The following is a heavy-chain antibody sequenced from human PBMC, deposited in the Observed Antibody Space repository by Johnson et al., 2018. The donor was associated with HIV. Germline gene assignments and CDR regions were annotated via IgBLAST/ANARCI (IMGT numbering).Heavy chain of an antibody. V-gene: IGHV3-30*04. J-gene: IGHJ3*02. D-gene: IGHD7-27*01. CDR3: ARAPGAGDAFDI. CDR1: GFTFSSYA. Sequence: QVQLVESGGGLVQPGRSLRLSCAASGFTFSSYAMHWVRQAPGKGLEWVAVISYDGSNKYYADSVKGRFTISRDNSKNTLYLQMNSLRAEDTAVYYCARAPGAGDAFDIWGQGTMVTVSS. CDR2: ISYDGSNK.